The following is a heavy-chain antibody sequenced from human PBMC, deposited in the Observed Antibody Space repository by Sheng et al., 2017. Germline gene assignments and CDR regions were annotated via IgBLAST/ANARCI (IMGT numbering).Heavy chain of an antibody. D-gene: IGHD3-10*01. CDR3: DESGVSSSNRRPGSDP. Sequence: QVQLVQSGAEVKKPGSSVKVSCKASGGTFSSYAISWVRQAPGQGLEWMGGIIPIFGTANYAQKFQGRSRLPRTNPRATAYMELSSLRSEDTAVYYXDESGVSSSNRRPGSDPWGPGEPWSPSP. CDR1: GGTFSSYA. J-gene: IGHJ5*02. CDR2: IIPIFGTA. V-gene: IGHV1-69*13.